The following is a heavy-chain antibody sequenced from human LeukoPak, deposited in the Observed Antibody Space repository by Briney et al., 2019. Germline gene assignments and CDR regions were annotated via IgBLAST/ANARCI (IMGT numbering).Heavy chain of an antibody. CDR2: ISWNSGSI. CDR3: AKAASIAARPWWFDP. D-gene: IGHD6-6*01. V-gene: IGHV3-9*01. CDR1: GFTFDDYA. Sequence: GGSLRLSCAASGFTFDDYAMHWVRQAPGKGLEWVSGISWNSGSIGYADSVKGRFTISRDNAKNSLYLQMNSLRAEDTALYYCAKAASIAARPWWFDPWGQGTLVTVSS. J-gene: IGHJ5*02.